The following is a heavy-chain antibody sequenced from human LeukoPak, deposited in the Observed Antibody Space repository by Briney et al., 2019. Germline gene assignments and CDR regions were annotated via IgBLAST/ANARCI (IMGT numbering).Heavy chain of an antibody. D-gene: IGHD2-2*01. CDR1: GFTVSSNY. J-gene: IGHJ5*02. CDR2: IYSGGST. Sequence: GGSLRLSCAASGFTVSSNYMSWVRQAPGKGLEWVSVIYSGGSTYYADSVKGRFTISRDNSKNTLYLQMNSLRAEDTAVYHCAKDIVVVPAANNWFDPWGQGTLVTVSS. V-gene: IGHV3-53*01. CDR3: AKDIVVVPAANNWFDP.